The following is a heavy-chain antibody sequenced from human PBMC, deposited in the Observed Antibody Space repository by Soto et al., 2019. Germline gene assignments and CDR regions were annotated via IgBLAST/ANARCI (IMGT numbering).Heavy chain of an antibody. Sequence: QVQLVQSGAEVKKPGSSVKVSCDASGVTFNTYAINWVRQDPGQGLEWMGGIIPKSGTANYAQKFQGRVTITADESTRTAYMEVSSLRSEDTAVYYCARDRTPRYQYAMDVWGQGTTVTVSS. J-gene: IGHJ6*02. CDR3: ARDRTPRYQYAMDV. CDR2: IIPKSGTA. CDR1: GVTFNTYA. V-gene: IGHV1-69*01.